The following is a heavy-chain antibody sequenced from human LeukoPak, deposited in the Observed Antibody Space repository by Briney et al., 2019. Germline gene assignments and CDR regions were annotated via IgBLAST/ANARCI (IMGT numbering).Heavy chain of an antibody. CDR1: GYSISSGYY. Sequence: PSETLSLTCTVSGYSISSGYYWGWIRQPPGQGLERIGSLYHSGSTYYNPSLKSRVTVSVDTSKNQFSLKLSSVTAADTAVYYCARGGSRTWDYYNSYYMDVWGKGTSVTVSS. CDR2: LYHSGST. V-gene: IGHV4-38-2*02. J-gene: IGHJ6*03. CDR3: ARGGSRTWDYYNSYYMDV. D-gene: IGHD1-14*01.